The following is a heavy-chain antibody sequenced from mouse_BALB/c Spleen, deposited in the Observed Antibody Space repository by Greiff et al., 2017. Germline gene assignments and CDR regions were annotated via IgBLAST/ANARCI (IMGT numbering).Heavy chain of an antibody. J-gene: IGHJ1*01. CDR1: GFAFSSYD. CDR2: ISSGGGST. CDR3: ARHDWYFDV. V-gene: IGHV5-12-1*01. Sequence: EVQRVESGGGLVKPGGSLKLSCAASGFAFSSYDMSWVRQTPEKRLEWVAYISSGGGSTYYPDTVKGRFTISRDNAKNTLYLQMSSLKSEDTAMYYCARHDWYFDVWGAGTTVTVSS.